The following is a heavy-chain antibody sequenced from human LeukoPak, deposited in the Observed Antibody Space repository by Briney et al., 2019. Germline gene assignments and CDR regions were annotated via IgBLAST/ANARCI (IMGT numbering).Heavy chain of an antibody. V-gene: IGHV4-59*12. CDR3: ASSAGPGRLITY. CDR1: GGSISSYY. CDR2: IYYSGST. J-gene: IGHJ4*02. D-gene: IGHD1-1*01. Sequence: SETLSLTCTVSGGSISSYYWSWIRQPPGKGLEWIGYIYYSGSTNYNPPLKSRVTISVDTSKNQFSLKLSSVTAADTAVYYCASSAGPGRLITYWGQGTLVTVSS.